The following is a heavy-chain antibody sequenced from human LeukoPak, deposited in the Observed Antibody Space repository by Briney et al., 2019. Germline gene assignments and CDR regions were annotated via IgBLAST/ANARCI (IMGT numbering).Heavy chain of an antibody. J-gene: IGHJ5*02. V-gene: IGHV4-39*01. Sequence: SETLSLTCTVSGGSISSSSYYWGWIRQPPGKGLEWIGSIYYSGSTYYNPSLKSRVTISVDTSKNQFSLKLSSVTAADTAVYYCARGHIVVVPAAIDPWFDPWGQGTLVTVSS. CDR1: GGSISSSSYY. CDR2: IYYSGST. D-gene: IGHD2-2*01. CDR3: ARGHIVVVPAAIDPWFDP.